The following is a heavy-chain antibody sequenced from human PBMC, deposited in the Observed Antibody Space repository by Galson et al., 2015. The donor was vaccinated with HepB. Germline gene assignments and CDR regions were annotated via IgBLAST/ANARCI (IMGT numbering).Heavy chain of an antibody. V-gene: IGHV3-64D*08. CDR1: GFTFSRFG. J-gene: IGHJ6*01. CDR3: VGDRSQYYYGIDV. CDR2: FRTNGGTT. D-gene: IGHD6-19*01. Sequence: FLRISCAASGFTFSRFGMRGVRPAPGKGLEYVSSFRTNGGTTTYADSVRGRFTISRDNSKNTLYLQMGSLRTEDTAVYHCVGDRSQYYYGIDVWGQGTTVTVSS.